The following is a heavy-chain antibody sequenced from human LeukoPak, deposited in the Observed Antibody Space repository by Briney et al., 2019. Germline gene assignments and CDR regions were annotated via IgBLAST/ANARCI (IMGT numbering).Heavy chain of an antibody. V-gene: IGHV3-7*01. D-gene: IGHD6-13*01. CDR3: ARAHSSSWYSAFDI. CDR2: IKQDGSEK. Sequence: GGSLRLSCAASGFTFSSYWMSWVRQAPGKGLEWVANIKQDGSEKYYVDSVKGRFTISRDNAKNSLYLQMNSLRAEDTAVYYCARAHSSSWYSAFDIWGQGTMVTVSS. J-gene: IGHJ3*02. CDR1: GFTFSSYW.